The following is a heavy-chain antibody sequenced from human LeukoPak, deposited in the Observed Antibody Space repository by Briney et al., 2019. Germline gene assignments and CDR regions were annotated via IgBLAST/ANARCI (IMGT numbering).Heavy chain of an antibody. CDR3: ARGGSIVGATYDAFDI. J-gene: IGHJ3*02. CDR1: GGTFSSYA. CDR2: IIPIFGTA. Sequence: ASVKVSCKASGGTFSSYAISWVRQAPGQGLEWMGGIIPIFGTANYAQKFQGRVTITADKYTSTAYMQLSSLRSEDTAVYYCARGGSIVGATYDAFDIWGQGTMVTVSS. V-gene: IGHV1-69*06. D-gene: IGHD1-26*01.